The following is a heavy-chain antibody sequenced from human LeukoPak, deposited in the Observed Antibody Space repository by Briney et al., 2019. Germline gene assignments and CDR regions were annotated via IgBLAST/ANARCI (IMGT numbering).Heavy chain of an antibody. CDR1: GFTVSSNY. CDR2: IYSGGST. Sequence: GGSLRLSCAASGFTVSSNYMSWVRQAPGKGLEWVSVIYSGGSTYYADSVKGRFTISRDNSKNTLYLQMNSLRAEDTAVYYCASRLRYFDWWFDYWGQGTLVTVSS. J-gene: IGHJ4*02. CDR3: ASRLRYFDWWFDY. V-gene: IGHV3-53*01. D-gene: IGHD3-9*01.